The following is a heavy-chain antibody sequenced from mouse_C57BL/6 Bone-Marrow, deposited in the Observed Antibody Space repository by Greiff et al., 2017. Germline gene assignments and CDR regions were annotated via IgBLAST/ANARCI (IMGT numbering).Heavy chain of an antibody. D-gene: IGHD1-1*02. CDR1: GYAFSSSW. Sequence: QVQLKESGPELVKPGASVKISCKASGYAFSSSWMNWVKQRPGRGLEWIGRIDPNSGGTKYNEKFKSKATLTVDKPSSTAYMQLSSLTSEDSAVYYCARWTMADFDYWGQGTTLTVSS. CDR3: ARWTMADFDY. V-gene: IGHV1-72*01. J-gene: IGHJ2*01. CDR2: IDPNSGGT.